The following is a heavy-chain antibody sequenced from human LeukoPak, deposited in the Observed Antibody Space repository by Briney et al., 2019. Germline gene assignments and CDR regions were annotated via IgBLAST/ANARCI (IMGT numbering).Heavy chain of an antibody. V-gene: IGHV4-59*01. Sequence: SETLSVTCTVSGCSISGYYWIWIRQRPGKGLEWIGYIYYSGSTNYNPSLKSRVTISVDTSKNQFSLKLSSVTAADTAVYYCATHSSGYTIDYWGQGTLVTVSS. J-gene: IGHJ4*02. CDR2: IYYSGST. D-gene: IGHD6-19*01. CDR3: ATHSSGYTIDY. CDR1: GCSISGYY.